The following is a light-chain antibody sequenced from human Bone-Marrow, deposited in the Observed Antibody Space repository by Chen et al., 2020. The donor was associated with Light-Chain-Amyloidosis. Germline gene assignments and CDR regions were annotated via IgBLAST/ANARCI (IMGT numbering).Light chain of an antibody. J-gene: IGLJ1*01. Sequence: QSALTQPASVSGSPGQSITISCTGTSSAVGGDNHVSWYQQHPDKAPKLMLYAVTNRPSWVPDRFSGSKSDATASLTISGLQTEDEADYFCSSYAITDTLVFGSGTRVTVL. CDR2: AVT. CDR1: SSAVGGDNH. CDR3: SSYAITDTLV. V-gene: IGLV2-14*01.